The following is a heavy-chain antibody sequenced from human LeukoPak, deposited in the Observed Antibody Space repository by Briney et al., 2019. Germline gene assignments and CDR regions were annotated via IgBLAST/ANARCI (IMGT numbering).Heavy chain of an antibody. CDR3: AREGRYYYDSSGYVWFDP. J-gene: IGHJ5*02. V-gene: IGHV1-8*01. Sequence: ASVKVSCKASGYTFTSYDINWVRQAPGQGLEWMGWMNPNSGNTGYAQKFQGRVTMTRNTSISTAYMELSSLRSEDTAVYYCAREGRYYYDSSGYVWFDPWGQGTLVTVSS. D-gene: IGHD3-22*01. CDR1: GYTFTSYD. CDR2: MNPNSGNT.